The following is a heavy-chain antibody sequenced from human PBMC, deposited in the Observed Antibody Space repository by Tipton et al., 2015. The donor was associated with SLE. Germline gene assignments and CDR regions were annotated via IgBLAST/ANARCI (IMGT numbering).Heavy chain of an antibody. V-gene: IGHV4-34*01. D-gene: IGHD3-10*01. J-gene: IGHJ5*02. CDR3: ARGSLTVVQGIKETKTRRYKWFDP. CDR1: GGSISSYY. Sequence: TLSLTCTVSGGSISSYYWSWIRQPPGKGLEWIGEINHSGSTNYNPSLKSRVTISVDTSKNQFSLKLSSVTAADTAIYYCARGSLTVVQGIKETKTRRYKWFDPWGQGTLVTVSS. CDR2: INHSGST.